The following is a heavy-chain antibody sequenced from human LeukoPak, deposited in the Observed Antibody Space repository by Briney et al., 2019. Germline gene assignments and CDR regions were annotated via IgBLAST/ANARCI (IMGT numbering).Heavy chain of an antibody. CDR1: GGSISSYY. CDR2: IYYSGST. Sequence: KSSETLSLTCTVSGGSISSYYWSWIRQPPGKGLEWIGYIYYSGSTNYNPSLKSRVTISVDTSKNQFSLKLSSVTAADTAVYYCARPQTHFGYSSSWPGAFDIWGQGTMVTVSS. D-gene: IGHD6-13*01. CDR3: ARPQTHFGYSSSWPGAFDI. V-gene: IGHV4-59*08. J-gene: IGHJ3*02.